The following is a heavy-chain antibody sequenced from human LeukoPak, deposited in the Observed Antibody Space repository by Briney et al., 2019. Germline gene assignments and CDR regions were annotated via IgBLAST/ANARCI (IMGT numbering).Heavy chain of an antibody. CDR3: VREGYTHGHSLYYFDY. J-gene: IGHJ4*02. V-gene: IGHV3-21*01. CDR1: GFTFNGYS. D-gene: IGHD1-1*01. Sequence: GGSLGLSCAASGFTFNGYSMNWVRQAPGKGLEWVSSINRESTYIHDADSVKGRFAISRDNAKNLLYLQMSSLRVEDTAVYYCVREGYTHGHSLYYFDYWGQGALVTVSS. CDR2: INRESTYI.